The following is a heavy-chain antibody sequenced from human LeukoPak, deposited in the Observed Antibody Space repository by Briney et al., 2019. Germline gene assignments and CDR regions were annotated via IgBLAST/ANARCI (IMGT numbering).Heavy chain of an antibody. CDR3: ARGTRVLRYCSGGSCPVNWFDP. CDR1: GGSISTSDYY. CDR2: IYYSGST. V-gene: IGHV4-39*01. J-gene: IGHJ5*02. Sequence: SETLSLTCAVSGGSISTSDYYWGWIRQPPGKGLEWIGSIYYSGSTYYNPFLKSRLTISGDTSKNQFSLKLSSVTAADTAVYYCARGTRVLRYCSGGSCPVNWFDPWGQGTLVTVSS. D-gene: IGHD2-15*01.